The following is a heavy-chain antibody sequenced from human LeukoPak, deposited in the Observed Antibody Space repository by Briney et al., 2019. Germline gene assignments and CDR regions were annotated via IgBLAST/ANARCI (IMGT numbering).Heavy chain of an antibody. D-gene: IGHD2-15*01. CDR3: ARACGASCYAVDYYNYGMDV. V-gene: IGHV3-48*03. CDR2: ISSSGSSI. CDR1: GFTFSSFE. Sequence: PGGSLRLSCAVSGFTFSSFEMNWVRQAPGKGLEWVSYISSSGSSIYYADSVKGRFTISRDNAKNSLYLQMNSLGAGDTAVYYSARACGASCYAVDYYNYGMDVWGQGTTVTVSS. J-gene: IGHJ6*02.